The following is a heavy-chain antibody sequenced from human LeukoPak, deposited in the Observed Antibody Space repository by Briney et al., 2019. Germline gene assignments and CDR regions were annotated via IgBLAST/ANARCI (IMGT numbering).Heavy chain of an antibody. D-gene: IGHD3-22*01. Sequence: ASVKVSCKASGYAFTGNYMRWVRQAPGQGLEWMGWINPNSGGTNYAQKFQDRVTVTRDTSISTAYMELSRLRSDDTAVYYCARGYYDSSDYEYFQHWGQGTLVTVSS. V-gene: IGHV1-2*02. CDR3: ARGYYDSSDYEYFQH. CDR1: GYAFTGNY. J-gene: IGHJ1*01. CDR2: INPNSGGT.